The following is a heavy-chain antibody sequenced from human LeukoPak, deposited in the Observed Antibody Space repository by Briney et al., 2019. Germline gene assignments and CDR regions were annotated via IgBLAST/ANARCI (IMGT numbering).Heavy chain of an antibody. J-gene: IGHJ6*02. CDR1: GGSVSNGNYY. Sequence: SSETLSLTCTVSGGSVSNGNYYWSWLRQPPGKALEWIGYIYYTGSTSYNPSLEGRVTISVDTSKNQFSVKLNSVTAADTAVYYCAREIGTTVTTGAGMDVWGQGTTVTVSS. D-gene: IGHD4-17*01. CDR2: IYYTGST. CDR3: AREIGTTVTTGAGMDV. V-gene: IGHV4-61*01.